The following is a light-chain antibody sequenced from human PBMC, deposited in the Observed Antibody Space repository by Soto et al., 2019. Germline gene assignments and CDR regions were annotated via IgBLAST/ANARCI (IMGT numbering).Light chain of an antibody. CDR3: QHCFTVPYT. CDR2: DAI. CDR1: QDISNR. Sequence: DIQMTQSPSSLSASVGDRITITCQASQDISNRLNWYHQKPGKAPNLLTYDAINLAAGVPSGFSGSRSGTAFTFAICCLQPEDIGTYYCQHCFTVPYTFGQGAKLEFK. V-gene: IGKV1-33*01. J-gene: IGKJ2*01.